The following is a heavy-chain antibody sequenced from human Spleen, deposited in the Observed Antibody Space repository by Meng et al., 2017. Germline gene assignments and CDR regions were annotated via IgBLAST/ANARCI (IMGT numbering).Heavy chain of an antibody. D-gene: IGHD3-22*01. V-gene: IGHV3-11*01. CDR1: GFTFSDYY. CDR3: ARDIQRIGSYFYFDY. Sequence: QVQMVESGGGLVKLGGSLRLSCVASGFTFSDYYMSWIRQAPEKGLEWISFISRSGTTIYYTDSVRCRFTISRDNTKNSLYLQMNSLRAEDTAVYYCARDIQRIGSYFYFDYWGQGTLVTVSS. J-gene: IGHJ4*02. CDR2: ISRSGTTI.